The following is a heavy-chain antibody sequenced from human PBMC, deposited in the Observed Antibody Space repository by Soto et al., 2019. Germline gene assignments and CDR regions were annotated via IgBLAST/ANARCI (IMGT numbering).Heavy chain of an antibody. Sequence: LSSTVAGGTIRCRGDCWSRKKQHPGKGLEWIGYIYYSGSTYYNPSLKSRVTISVDTSKNQFSLKLSSVTAADTAVYYCARDRRDYDFWSGTYGMDVWVQGT. J-gene: IGHJ6*02. D-gene: IGHD3-3*01. CDR3: ARDRRDYDFWSGTYGMDV. CDR2: IYYSGST. CDR1: GGTIRCRGDC. V-gene: IGHV4-31*02.